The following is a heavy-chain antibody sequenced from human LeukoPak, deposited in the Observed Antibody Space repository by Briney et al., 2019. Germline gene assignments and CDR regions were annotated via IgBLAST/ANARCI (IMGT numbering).Heavy chain of an antibody. V-gene: IGHV4-59*01. J-gene: IGHJ4*02. Sequence: SETLSLTCSVSGGSISGYYWSWFRQPPGKGLEWIGSIYHRGSANYIPSLKSRVTISIDMSKNQFSLKLRSVTAADSALYFCSRANYFDYWGQGILVIVSS. CDR2: IYHRGSA. CDR3: SRANYFDY. CDR1: GGSISGYY.